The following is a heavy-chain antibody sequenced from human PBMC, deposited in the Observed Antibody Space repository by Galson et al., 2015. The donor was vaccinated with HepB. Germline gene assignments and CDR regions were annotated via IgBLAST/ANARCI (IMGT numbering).Heavy chain of an antibody. CDR3: ARSAGGGAQRANWFDP. V-gene: IGHV3-74*01. CDR1: GFTFSTYW. Sequence: SLRLSCAASGFTFSTYWMHWVRQAPGKGLVWVSRINSDGSSTSYADSVKGRFTISRDNAKNALYLQMNSLRAEDTAVYYCARSAGGGAQRANWFDPWGQGTLVTVSS. CDR2: INSDGSST. D-gene: IGHD2-21*01. J-gene: IGHJ5*02.